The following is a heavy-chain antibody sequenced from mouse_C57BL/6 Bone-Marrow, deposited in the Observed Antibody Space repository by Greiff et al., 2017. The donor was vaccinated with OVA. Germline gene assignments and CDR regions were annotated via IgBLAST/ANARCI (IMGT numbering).Heavy chain of an antibody. J-gene: IGHJ3*01. Sequence: QVQLKQSGAELARPGASVKLSCKASGYTFTSYGISWVKQRTGQGLEWIGEIYPRSGNTYYNEKFKGKATLTADKSSSTAYMELRSLTSEDSAVYFCARRGLRPYWGQGTLVTVSA. CDR3: ARRGLRPY. CDR2: IYPRSGNT. CDR1: GYTFTSYG. V-gene: IGHV1-81*01.